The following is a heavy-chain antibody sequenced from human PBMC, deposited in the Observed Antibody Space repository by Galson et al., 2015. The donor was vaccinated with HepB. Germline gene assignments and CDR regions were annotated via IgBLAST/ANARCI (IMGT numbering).Heavy chain of an antibody. CDR1: GFTFSSYS. V-gene: IGHV3-49*04. Sequence: SLRLSCAASGFTFSSYSMNWVRQAPGKGLEWVGFIRSKAYGGTTEYAASVKGRFTISRDDSKSIAYLQMNSLKTEDTAVYYCSSVVDREAFDIWGQGTMVTVSS. D-gene: IGHD3-22*01. CDR3: SSVVDREAFDI. CDR2: IRSKAYGGTT. J-gene: IGHJ3*02.